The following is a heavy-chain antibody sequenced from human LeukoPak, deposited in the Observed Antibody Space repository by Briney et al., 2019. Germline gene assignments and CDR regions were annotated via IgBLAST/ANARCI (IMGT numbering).Heavy chain of an antibody. Sequence: GGSLRLSCAASGFTFSTYWMHRVRQAPGKGLVWVSRINAYGSSTNYADSVKGRFTISRDNAKNTVYLQMNSLSAEDTAMYYCTFSSYGDHVGVDAFDMWGQGTMVTVSS. J-gene: IGHJ3*02. CDR3: TFSSYGDHVGVDAFDM. V-gene: IGHV3-74*01. CDR1: GFTFSTYW. CDR2: INAYGSST. D-gene: IGHD4-17*01.